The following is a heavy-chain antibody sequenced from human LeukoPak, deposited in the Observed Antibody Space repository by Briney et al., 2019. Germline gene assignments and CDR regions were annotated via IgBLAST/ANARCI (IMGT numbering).Heavy chain of an antibody. D-gene: IGHD5-12*01. CDR3: ARDFVDIVATRDFDY. CDR1: GFTFSSYG. CDR2: ILHDGSNK. J-gene: IGHJ4*02. Sequence: GGSLRLSCAASGFTFSSYGMNWVRQSPGKGLEWVAVILHDGSNKYYADCVKGRFTIPRDNAKNSLYLQMNSLRAEDTAVYYCARDFVDIVATRDFDYWGQGTLVTVSS. V-gene: IGHV3-30*03.